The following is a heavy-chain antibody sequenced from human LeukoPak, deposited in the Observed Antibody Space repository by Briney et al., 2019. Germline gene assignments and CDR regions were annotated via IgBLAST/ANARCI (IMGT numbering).Heavy chain of an antibody. V-gene: IGHV3-48*04. J-gene: IGHJ3*02. CDR1: GFTFSSYS. D-gene: IGHD4-17*01. CDR2: ISGSSSTIYISSSSSTT. Sequence: GGSLRLSCAASGFTFSSYSMNWVRQAPGKGLEWVSYISGSSSTIYISSSSSTTYYADSVKGRFTISRDNAKNSLYLQMNSLRAEDTAVYYCAREGRNDYGDYADAFDIWGQGTMVTVSS. CDR3: AREGRNDYGDYADAFDI.